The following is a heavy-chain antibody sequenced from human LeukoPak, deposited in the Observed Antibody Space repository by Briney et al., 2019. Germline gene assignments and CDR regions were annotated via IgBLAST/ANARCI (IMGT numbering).Heavy chain of an antibody. CDR3: GRDLASCAGDCYSDGFDY. Sequence: PSETLSLTCTVSGYSISSGYYWGWIRQSPGKGLEWIGSIYHGGSTYYNPSLRSRVIVSVDTSKNHFSLKMNSVTAADTAVYYCGRDLASCAGDCYSDGFDYWGQGALVTVSS. V-gene: IGHV4-38-2*02. J-gene: IGHJ4*02. D-gene: IGHD2-21*02. CDR2: IYHGGST. CDR1: GYSISSGYY.